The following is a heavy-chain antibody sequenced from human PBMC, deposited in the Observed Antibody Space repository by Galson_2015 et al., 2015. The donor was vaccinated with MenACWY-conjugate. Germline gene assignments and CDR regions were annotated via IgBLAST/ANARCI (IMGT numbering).Heavy chain of an antibody. J-gene: IGHJ4*02. D-gene: IGHD3-10*01. CDR3: TRDRTYLGSGRSVFDF. CDR2: VWNDGHTT. Sequence: LRLSCATSGFKFFNFGMHWVRQAPGKGLEWVAVVWNDGHTTYYSDSVRGRFTISRDNADNTVFLEMQTLRADDTAVYYCTRDRTYLGSGRSVFDFWGRGVLVTVS. CDR1: GFKFFNFG. V-gene: IGHV3-33*01.